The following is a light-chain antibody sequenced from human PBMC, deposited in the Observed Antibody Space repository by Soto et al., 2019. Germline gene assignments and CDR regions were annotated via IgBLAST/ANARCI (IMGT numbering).Light chain of an antibody. CDR3: QQYGSSPRT. CDR1: QSVSSSY. Sequence: VMTQSAATLSVSPGEGSTLSCRSSQSVSSSYLAWYQQKPGQAPRLLIYGASSRATGIPDRFSGSGSGTDFTLTISRLEPEDFAVYYCQQYGSSPRTFGQGTRLEIK. CDR2: GAS. J-gene: IGKJ5*01. V-gene: IGKV3-20*01.